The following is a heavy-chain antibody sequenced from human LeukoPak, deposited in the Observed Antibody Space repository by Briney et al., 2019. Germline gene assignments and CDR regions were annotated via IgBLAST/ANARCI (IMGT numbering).Heavy chain of an antibody. CDR1: GFIFSSYA. CDR3: AKDLAPERYYYDSSGYYFSD. J-gene: IGHJ4*02. D-gene: IGHD3-22*01. CDR2: LSGTGGST. Sequence: GGSLRLSCAASGFIFSSYAMSWVRQAPGKGLEWVSTLSGTGGSTYYADSVKGRFTISRDNSKKTLYLQMNSLRAEDTAVYYCAKDLAPERYYYDSSGYYFSDWGQGTLVTVSS. V-gene: IGHV3-23*01.